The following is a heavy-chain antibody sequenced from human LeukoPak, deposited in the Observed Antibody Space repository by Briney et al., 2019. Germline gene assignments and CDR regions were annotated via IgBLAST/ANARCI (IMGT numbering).Heavy chain of an antibody. CDR1: GGSIRSGGYY. V-gene: IGHV4-31*03. D-gene: IGHD3-22*01. J-gene: IGHJ4*02. CDR2: IYYSGST. CDR3: ARASGDSSGFDY. Sequence: SQTLSLTCTVSGGSIRSGGYYWHWIRQHPGKGLEWIGYIYYSGSTYYNPSLKSRVTISVDTSKNQFSLKLSSVTAADTAVYFCARASGDSSGFDYWGQGTLVTVSS.